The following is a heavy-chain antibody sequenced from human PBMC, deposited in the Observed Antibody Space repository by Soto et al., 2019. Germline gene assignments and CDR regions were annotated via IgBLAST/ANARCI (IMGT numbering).Heavy chain of an antibody. J-gene: IGHJ5*02. V-gene: IGHV3-30*18. CDR3: AKDVFSGRWYNYFDP. CDR1: GFTVTNFG. Sequence: QVHLVESGGGVVQPGRSLRLSCAASGFTVTNFGTHWVRQAPGKGPVWVAIITHDGTAKYYADSVKGRFTISRDNSKNTLNLQMSNLRTEDTAVYYCAKDVFSGRWYNYFDPWGQVTLVTVSS. D-gene: IGHD2-15*01. CDR2: ITHDGTAK.